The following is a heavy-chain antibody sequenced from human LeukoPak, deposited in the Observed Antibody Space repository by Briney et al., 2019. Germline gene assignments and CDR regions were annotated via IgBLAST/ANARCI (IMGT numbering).Heavy chain of an antibody. Sequence: ASVKVSCKASGYTFTAYYIHWVRQAPGQGLEWMGQIDPNSDGTKYAQKFQGRVTMTRDTSISTAYMQVSRLRSDDTAVYYSATWRGSFYDYWGQGTLVTVSS. D-gene: IGHD2/OR15-2a*01. CDR1: GYTFTAYY. CDR3: ATWRGSFYDY. V-gene: IGHV1-2*06. J-gene: IGHJ4*02. CDR2: IDPNSDGT.